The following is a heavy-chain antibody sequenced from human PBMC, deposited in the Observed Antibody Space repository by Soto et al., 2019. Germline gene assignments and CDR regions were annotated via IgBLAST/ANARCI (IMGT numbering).Heavy chain of an antibody. D-gene: IGHD5-18*01. J-gene: IGHJ4*02. Sequence: QVQLVQSGAEVKKPGSSVKVSCLASRGTFNRYAINWVRQAPGHGLEWLGALVPQFGTPNYAQKFQARVTIVADEPTNTTSMELRGLTSDDTAVYYCARQNRDTPMVPFDVWGQGTLVTVSS. CDR2: LVPQFGTP. V-gene: IGHV1-69*01. CDR3: ARQNRDTPMVPFDV. CDR1: RGTFNRYA.